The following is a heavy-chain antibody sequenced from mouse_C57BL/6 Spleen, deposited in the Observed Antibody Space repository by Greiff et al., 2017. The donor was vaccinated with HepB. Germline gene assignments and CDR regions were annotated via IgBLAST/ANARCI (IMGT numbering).Heavy chain of an antibody. CDR3: ARRDDYDAWFAY. V-gene: IGHV1-55*01. CDR2: IYPGSGST. D-gene: IGHD2-4*01. CDR1: GYTFTSYW. J-gene: IGHJ3*01. Sequence: QVQLQQPGAELVKPGASVKMSCKASGYTFTSYWITWVKQRPGQGLEWIGDIYPGSGSTNYNEKFKSKATLTVDTSSSTAYIQLSSLTSEDSAVYYCARRDDYDAWFAYWGQGTLVTVSA.